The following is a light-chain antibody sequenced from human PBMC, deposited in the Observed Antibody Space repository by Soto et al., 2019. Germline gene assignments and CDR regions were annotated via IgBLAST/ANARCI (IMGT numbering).Light chain of an antibody. V-gene: IGKV1-5*03. CDR1: QTISSW. Sequence: GDRGTITCRSSQTISSWLAWYQQKPGKAPKLLIYKASTLKSGVPSRFSGSGSGTEFTLTISSLQPDDFAVYYCQQYNNWPPVTFGGGTKVDIK. J-gene: IGKJ4*01. CDR2: KAS. CDR3: QQYNNWPPVT.